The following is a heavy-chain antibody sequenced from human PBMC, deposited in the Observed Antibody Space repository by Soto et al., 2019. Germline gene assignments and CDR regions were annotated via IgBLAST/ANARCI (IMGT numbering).Heavy chain of an antibody. CDR3: ARYCSSTSCYRKGMDV. CDR1: DGSIRRDNHY. V-gene: IGHV4-31*03. Sequence: SVTMSLTCTVADGSIRRDNHYWSWKQQYPGKGLEWIGYIYYSGTTYYNPSLNRRGTISVDASKNQFSLKLISVTAADTAVYFCARYCSSTSCYRKGMDVWGQGTTVTVSS. J-gene: IGHJ6*02. D-gene: IGHD2-2*01. CDR2: IYYSGTT.